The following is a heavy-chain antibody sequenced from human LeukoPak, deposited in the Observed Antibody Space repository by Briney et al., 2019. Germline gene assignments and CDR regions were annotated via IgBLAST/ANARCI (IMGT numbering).Heavy chain of an antibody. CDR2: ISGSGGST. J-gene: IGHJ4*02. Sequence: GGSLRLSCAASGFTFSSYAMSWVRQAPGKGLEWVSAISGSGGSTYYADSVKGRFTISRDNSKNTLYLQMNSLRAEDTAVYYCARVSGSGWIFDYWGQGTLVTVSS. V-gene: IGHV3-23*01. D-gene: IGHD6-19*01. CDR1: GFTFSSYA. CDR3: ARVSGSGWIFDY.